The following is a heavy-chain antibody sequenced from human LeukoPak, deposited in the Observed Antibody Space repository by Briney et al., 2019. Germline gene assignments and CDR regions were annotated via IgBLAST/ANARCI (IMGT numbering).Heavy chain of an antibody. CDR3: ARRGANSGSYSHFDL. D-gene: IGHD1-26*01. Sequence: PSETLSLTCTVSGGSISNYYGNWIRQPPGKGLEWIGNIYYSGSTNYNPSLKSRVTISVGTSKNQFSLKLSSLTAADTAVYYCARRGANSGSYSHFDLWGRGTLVTVSS. CDR1: GGSISNYY. V-gene: IGHV4-59*01. CDR2: IYYSGST. J-gene: IGHJ2*01.